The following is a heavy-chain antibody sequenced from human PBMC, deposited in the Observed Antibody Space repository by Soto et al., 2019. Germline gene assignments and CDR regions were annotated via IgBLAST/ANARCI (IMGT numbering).Heavy chain of an antibody. D-gene: IGHD3-22*01. Sequence: VQLVQSGAEMQQPGASVRVSCKASGGTFRKYAFSWVRQAPGQGLEWLGGTIPMFGTPNYAQKFQGRVAISADESTATVYMELSSLRSEDTAVYFCARPLRDRNYYYGMAVWGQGTTVTVSS. CDR3: ARPLRDRNYYYGMAV. J-gene: IGHJ6*02. CDR2: TIPMFGTP. V-gene: IGHV1-69*01. CDR1: GGTFRKYA.